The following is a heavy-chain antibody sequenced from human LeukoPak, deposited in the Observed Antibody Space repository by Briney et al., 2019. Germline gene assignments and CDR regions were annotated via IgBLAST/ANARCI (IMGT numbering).Heavy chain of an antibody. Sequence: PSETLSLTCTVSGGSISSGSYYWSWIRQPPGKGLEWIGSINYSGNTFYNPSLKSRVTISVDTSKKQFSLKLSSVTAADTALYYCAGQRAWFGEWAFDSWGQGTLVTVSS. CDR2: INYSGNT. J-gene: IGHJ4*02. CDR1: GGSISSGSYY. D-gene: IGHD3-10*01. CDR3: AGQRAWFGEWAFDS. V-gene: IGHV4-39*01.